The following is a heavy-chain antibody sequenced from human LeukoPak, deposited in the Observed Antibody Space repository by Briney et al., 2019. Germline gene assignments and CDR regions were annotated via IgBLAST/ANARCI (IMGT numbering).Heavy chain of an antibody. V-gene: IGHV3-21*04. Sequence: GGSLRLSCAASGFTFSSYSMNWVRQAPGKGLEWVSSISTSSSYINYADSVKGRFTISRDNAKNSLYLQMNSLRAEDMALYYCAKDQYSSSSGSAFDIWGQGTMVTVSS. D-gene: IGHD6-6*01. CDR3: AKDQYSSSSGSAFDI. CDR2: ISTSSSYI. J-gene: IGHJ3*02. CDR1: GFTFSSYS.